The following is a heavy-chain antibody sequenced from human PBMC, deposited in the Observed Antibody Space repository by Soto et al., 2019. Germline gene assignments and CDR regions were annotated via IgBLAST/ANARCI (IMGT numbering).Heavy chain of an antibody. CDR2: ISGSGGST. Sequence: HPGGSLRLSCAASGFTFSSYAMIWVRQAPGKGLEWVSAISGSGGSTYYADSVKGRFTISRDNSKNTLYLQMNSLRAEDTAVYYCAKQAGSSGYLPFDYWGQGTLVTVSS. CDR1: GFTFSSYA. CDR3: AKQAGSSGYLPFDY. V-gene: IGHV3-23*01. J-gene: IGHJ4*02. D-gene: IGHD3-22*01.